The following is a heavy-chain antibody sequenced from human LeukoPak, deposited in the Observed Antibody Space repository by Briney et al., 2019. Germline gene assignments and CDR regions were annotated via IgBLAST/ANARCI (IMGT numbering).Heavy chain of an antibody. Sequence: SETLSLTCSVQGGSLTGYYWIWVRQSPDMGLEWIGEISPDGYSNFNPSLKTQFMMSVDTSRNQFSLRVNSVTAADTATYYCARDRYRSGRAFDIWSQGTPVIVSS. CDR2: ISPDGYS. D-gene: IGHD5-12*01. J-gene: IGHJ4*02. V-gene: IGHV4-34*01. CDR3: ARDRYRSGRAFDI. CDR1: GGSLTGYY.